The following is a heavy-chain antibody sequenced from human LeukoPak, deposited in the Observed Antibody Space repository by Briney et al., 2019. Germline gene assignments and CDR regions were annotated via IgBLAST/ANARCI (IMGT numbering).Heavy chain of an antibody. D-gene: IGHD1-1*01. J-gene: IGHJ4*02. CDR2: IWDDGSNE. CDR1: GFTFSAFP. Sequence: GGSLRLSCSASGFTFSAFPMHWVRQAPGKGLEWVAVIWDDGSNEYYADSVKGRFTIFRDNRRNTLYLQMNSLRAEDTAVYSCARDHSGTQDYWGQGTLVTVSS. CDR3: ARDHSGTQDY. V-gene: IGHV3-33*08.